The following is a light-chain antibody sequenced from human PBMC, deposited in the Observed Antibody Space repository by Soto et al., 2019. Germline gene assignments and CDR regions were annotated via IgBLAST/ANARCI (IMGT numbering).Light chain of an antibody. CDR1: QSISGY. CDR3: QQSLSTLLT. Sequence: DIQMTQSPSSLSASVGDRVTITCRASQSISGYLNWYQQKPGKAPKVLISGASTLHNGVPSRFSGRGSGTDFTLTISSLQPEDVETYYCQQSLSTLLTFGGGTKVEIK. CDR2: GAS. J-gene: IGKJ4*01. V-gene: IGKV1-39*01.